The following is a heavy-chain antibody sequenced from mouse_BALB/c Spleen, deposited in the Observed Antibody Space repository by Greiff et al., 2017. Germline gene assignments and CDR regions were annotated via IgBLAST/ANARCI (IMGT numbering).Heavy chain of an antibody. Sequence: VMLVESGAELVRPGTSVKVSCKASGYAFTNYLIEWVKQRPGQGLEWIGVINPGSGGTNYNEKFKGKATLTADKSSSTAYMQLSSLTSDDSAVYFCARDGSSYDFDYWGQGTTLTVSS. CDR1: GYAFTNYL. CDR3: ARDGSSYDFDY. CDR2: INPGSGGT. V-gene: IGHV1-54*03. D-gene: IGHD1-1*01. J-gene: IGHJ2*01.